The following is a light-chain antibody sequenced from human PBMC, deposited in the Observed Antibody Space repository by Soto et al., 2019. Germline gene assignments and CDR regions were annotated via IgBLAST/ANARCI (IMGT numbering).Light chain of an antibody. CDR2: GNN. J-gene: IGLJ3*02. V-gene: IGLV1-40*01. CDR3: QSYDNSLSGFWV. CDR1: SSNVGAGYA. Sequence: QSVLTQPPSVSGAPGQRVTISCTGTSSNVGAGYAVHWYQQLPGTAPKLLISGNNNRPSGVPDRFSGSKSGTSASLAITGLQSEDEATDYCQSYDNSLSGFWVFGGGTKLTVL.